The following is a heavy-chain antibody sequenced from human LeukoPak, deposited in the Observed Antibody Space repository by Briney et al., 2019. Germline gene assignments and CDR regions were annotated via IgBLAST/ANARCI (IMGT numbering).Heavy chain of an antibody. CDR2: INPNSGGT. CDR1: GYTFTGYY. J-gene: IGHJ4*02. CDR3: ERDVGYSGYDLDY. Sequence: ASVDVSCRSSGYTFTGYYMHWVRQAPGQGLEWMGWINPNSGGTNYEQKFQGRVTMTRDTSISTAYMELSRLRSDDTAMNYCERDVGYSGYDLDYWGQGTLVTVSS. D-gene: IGHD5-12*01. V-gene: IGHV1-2*02.